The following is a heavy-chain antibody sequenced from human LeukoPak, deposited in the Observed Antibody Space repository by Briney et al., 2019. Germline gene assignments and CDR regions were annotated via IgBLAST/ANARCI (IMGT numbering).Heavy chain of an antibody. V-gene: IGHV1-69*06. CDR1: GGTFSSYA. J-gene: IGHJ4*02. CDR2: IIPIFGTA. CDR3: AKDYYDSRFRVGGIFGY. Sequence: ASVKVSCKASGGTFSSYAISWVRQAPGQGLEWMGGIIPIFGTANYAQKFQGRVTITADKSTSTAYMELSSLRSEDTAVYYCAKDYYDSRFRVGGIFGYWGQGTLVTVSS. D-gene: IGHD3-22*01.